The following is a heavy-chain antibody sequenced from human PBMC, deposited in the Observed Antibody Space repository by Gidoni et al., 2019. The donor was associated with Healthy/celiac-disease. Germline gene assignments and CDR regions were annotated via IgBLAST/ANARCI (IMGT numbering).Heavy chain of an antibody. CDR2: IYYSGIT. D-gene: IGHD2-15*01. CDR1: GGSISSYY. V-gene: IGHV4-59*08. CDR3: ARLVVVVAAWFDP. J-gene: IGHJ5*02. Sequence: QVQLQESGPGLVKPSETLSLTCTVSGGSISSYYWSWIRQPPGKGLEWIGYIYYSGITNYNPSLKSRVTISVDTSKNQFSLKLSSVTAADTAVYYCARLVVVVAAWFDPWGQGTLVTVSS.